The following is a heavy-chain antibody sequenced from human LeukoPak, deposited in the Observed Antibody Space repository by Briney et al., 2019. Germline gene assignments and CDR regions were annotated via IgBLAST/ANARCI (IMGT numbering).Heavy chain of an antibody. CDR1: GDSISSTNYF. CDR3: ARRSPLVAVGTARYYDY. D-gene: IGHD2-8*02. V-gene: IGHV4-39*01. Sequence: SETLSLTCTVSGDSISSTNYFWGWIRQPPGKGLEWIGEISYSGNTYYNPSLKSRVTISIDTSKNQFSLKLNSMSASDTALYFCARRSPLVAVGTARYYDYWGPGTPVTVSS. CDR2: ISYSGNT. J-gene: IGHJ4*02.